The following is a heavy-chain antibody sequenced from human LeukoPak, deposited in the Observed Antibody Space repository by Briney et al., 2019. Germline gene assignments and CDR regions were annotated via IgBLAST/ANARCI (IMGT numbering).Heavy chain of an antibody. CDR3: ARYSPHCSSTSCSYYYYMDV. J-gene: IGHJ6*03. D-gene: IGHD2-2*01. Sequence: ASVKVSCKASGYTFINYDISWVRQAPGQGLEWMGWISAYNGNTNYAQKLQGRVTMTTDTFTSTAYMELRSLRSDDTAVYYCARYSPHCSSTSCSYYYYMDVWGKGTTVTVSS. CDR2: ISAYNGNT. CDR1: GYTFINYD. V-gene: IGHV1-18*01.